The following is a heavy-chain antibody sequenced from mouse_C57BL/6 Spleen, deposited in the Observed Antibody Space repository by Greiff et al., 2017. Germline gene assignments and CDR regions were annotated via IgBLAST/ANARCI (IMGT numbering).Heavy chain of an antibody. CDR1: GYTFTSYW. CDR3: AREFITTVPRAWFAY. J-gene: IGHJ3*01. V-gene: IGHV1-53*01. CDR2: INPSNGGT. Sequence: QVQLKQPGTELVKPGASVKLSCKASGYTFTSYWMHWVKQRPGQGLEWIGNINPSNGGTNYNEKFKSKATLTVDKSSSTAYMQLSSLTSEDSAVYYCAREFITTVPRAWFAYWGQGTLVTVSA. D-gene: IGHD1-1*01.